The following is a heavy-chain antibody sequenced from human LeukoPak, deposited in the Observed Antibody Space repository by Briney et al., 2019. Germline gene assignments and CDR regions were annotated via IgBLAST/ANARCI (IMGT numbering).Heavy chain of an antibody. D-gene: IGHD3-16*02. J-gene: IGHJ3*02. V-gene: IGHV3-23*01. CDR2: ISGSGGST. CDR1: GFTFSSYA. CDR3: AKSIMITFGGVIALGDAFDI. Sequence: GGSLRLSCAASGFTFSSYAMSWVRQAPGKGLEWVSAISGSGGSTYYADSVKGRFTISRDNSKNTLCLQMNSLRAEDTAVYYCAKSIMITFGGVIALGDAFDIWGQGTMVTVSS.